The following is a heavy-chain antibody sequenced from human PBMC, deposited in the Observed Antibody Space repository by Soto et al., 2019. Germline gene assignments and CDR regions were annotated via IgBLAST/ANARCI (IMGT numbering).Heavy chain of an antibody. CDR2: INTGNGNT. V-gene: IGHV1-3*04. CDR3: AKEPSRRGGCFDY. Sequence: GASAKVSCKASGYTFTNYAMHWMRQAPGQRLEWMGWINTGNGNTKYSQKFQGRVTITRDTSASTAYVELSSLRTEDTAVYYCAKEPSRRGGCFDYWGQGTLVTVSS. CDR1: GYTFTNYA. D-gene: IGHD6-19*01. J-gene: IGHJ4*02.